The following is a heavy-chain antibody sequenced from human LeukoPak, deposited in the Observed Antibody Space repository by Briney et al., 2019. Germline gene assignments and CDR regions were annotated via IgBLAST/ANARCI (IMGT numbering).Heavy chain of an antibody. CDR3: ARDMGPMGPYYYYMDV. Sequence: ASVKVSCKASGYTFTSYGISWVRQAPGQGLEWMGWISAYNGNTNYTQKLQGRVTMTTDTSTSTAYMELRSLRSDDTAVYYCARDMGPMGPYYYYMDVWGKGTTVTVSS. CDR2: ISAYNGNT. D-gene: IGHD3-10*01. V-gene: IGHV1-18*01. CDR1: GYTFTSYG. J-gene: IGHJ6*03.